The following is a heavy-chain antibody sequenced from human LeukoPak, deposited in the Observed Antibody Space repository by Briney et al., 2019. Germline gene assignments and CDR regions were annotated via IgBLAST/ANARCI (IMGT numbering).Heavy chain of an antibody. Sequence: SETLSLTCTVSGDSISSYYWSWIRQPPGKGLEWIGHIFYSGSTNYNPSLKSRVTISVDTSKNQFSLKVSSVTAADTAVYYCARTTGRGAFDVWGQGTMVTVSS. CDR3: ARTTGRGAFDV. CDR2: IFYSGST. J-gene: IGHJ3*01. D-gene: IGHD1-1*01. V-gene: IGHV4-59*08. CDR1: GDSISSYY.